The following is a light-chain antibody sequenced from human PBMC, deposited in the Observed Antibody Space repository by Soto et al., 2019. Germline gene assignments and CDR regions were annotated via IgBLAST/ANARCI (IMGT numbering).Light chain of an antibody. V-gene: IGLV1-51*01. CDR3: GTWDSGRSAVL. CDR1: SSNIGNNY. J-gene: IGLJ2*01. Sequence: QSVLTQPPSVSAAPGQTVTISCSGSSSNIGNNYVSWYQQLPGTAPKLLINDNDKRPSGIPARFSGSKSGTSATLGITGLQHGDEADYFCGTWDSGRSAVLFGGGTKVTVL. CDR2: DND.